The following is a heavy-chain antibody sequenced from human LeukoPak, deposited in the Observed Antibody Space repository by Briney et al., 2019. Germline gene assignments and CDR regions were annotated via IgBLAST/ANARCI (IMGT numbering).Heavy chain of an antibody. CDR1: GFTFSSYA. J-gene: IGHJ4*02. CDR2: ISGSGGST. Sequence: PGGSLRLSCAASGFTFSSYAMSWVRQAPGKGLELVSGISGSGGSTYYADSVKGRFTISRDKSKNRLYLQMTSLRAEDTAVYYCARHLYDFWSGYDYVCDYWGQGTLVTVSS. V-gene: IGHV3-23*01. D-gene: IGHD3-3*01. CDR3: ARHLYDFWSGYDYVCDY.